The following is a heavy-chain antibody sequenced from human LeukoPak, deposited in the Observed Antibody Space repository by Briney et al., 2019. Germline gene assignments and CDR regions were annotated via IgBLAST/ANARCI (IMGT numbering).Heavy chain of an antibody. Sequence: PSETLSLTCTVSGGSIGTYHWSWIRLPAGTGLEWIGRIFTTGGANYNPSLKSRVTMSLDTSKNLFSLKLNSVTAADTAVYYCVRDGPSWGLLWGQGALVTVSS. CDR3: VRDGPSWGLL. V-gene: IGHV4-4*07. J-gene: IGHJ4*02. CDR1: GGSIGTYH. D-gene: IGHD7-27*01. CDR2: IFTTGGA.